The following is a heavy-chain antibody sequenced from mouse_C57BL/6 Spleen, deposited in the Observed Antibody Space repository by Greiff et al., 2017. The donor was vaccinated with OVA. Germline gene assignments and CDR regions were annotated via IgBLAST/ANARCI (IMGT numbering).Heavy chain of an antibody. Sequence: QVQLQQPGAELVRPGTSVKLSCKASGYTFTSYWMHWVKQRPGQGLEWIGVIDPSDSYTKYNQKFKGKATLTVDTSSSTAYMQLSSLTSEDSAVYYCARKGYDYDAPFDYWGQGTTLTVSS. CDR2: IDPSDSYT. D-gene: IGHD2-4*01. J-gene: IGHJ2*01. CDR3: ARKGYDYDAPFDY. CDR1: GYTFTSYW. V-gene: IGHV1-59*01.